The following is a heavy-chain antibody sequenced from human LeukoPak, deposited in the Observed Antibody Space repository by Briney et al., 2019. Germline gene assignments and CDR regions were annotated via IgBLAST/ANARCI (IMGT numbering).Heavy chain of an antibody. Sequence: PSETLSLTCTVSGGSISSYYWSWIRQPPGKGLEWIGYIYYSGSTNYNPSLKSRVTISVDTSKNQFSLKLSSVTAADTAVCYCARVSSYYDSSGYYYFDYWGQGTLVTVSS. J-gene: IGHJ4*02. V-gene: IGHV4-59*01. CDR2: IYYSGST. CDR3: ARVSSYYDSSGYYYFDY. CDR1: GGSISSYY. D-gene: IGHD3-22*01.